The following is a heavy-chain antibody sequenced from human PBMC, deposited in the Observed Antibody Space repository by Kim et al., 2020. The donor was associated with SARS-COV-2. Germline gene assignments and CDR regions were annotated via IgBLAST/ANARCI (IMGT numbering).Heavy chain of an antibody. CDR1: GFIFTSYS. V-gene: IGHV3-48*02. D-gene: IGHD3-22*01. CDR2: ISGSGSDI. CDR3: ARALKGYYSVDC. J-gene: IGHJ4*02. Sequence: GGSLRLSCAASGFIFTSYSMNWVRQAPGKGLEWVSYISGSGSDIYYADSVKGRFTISRDNAWNSLYLQMNSLKDEDAAIYYCARALKGYYSVDCWGQRTLVSVSS.